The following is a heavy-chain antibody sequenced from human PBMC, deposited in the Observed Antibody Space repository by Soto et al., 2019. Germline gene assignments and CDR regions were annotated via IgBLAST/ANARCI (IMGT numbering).Heavy chain of an antibody. CDR3: AHRRAISTSRGGFDT. Sequence: QITLKESGPTLVKPTQTLTLTCTFSGFSLSTSGVGVDWIRQPPGKALEWLAFIFGDDDKRYSPSLKSRLTIPKDTSKTQVVLTMTNMDPVDTATYYCAHRRAISTSRGGFDTWGQGTLVTVSS. CDR2: IFGDDDK. CDR1: GFSLSTSGVG. J-gene: IGHJ5*02. D-gene: IGHD2-2*01. V-gene: IGHV2-5*02.